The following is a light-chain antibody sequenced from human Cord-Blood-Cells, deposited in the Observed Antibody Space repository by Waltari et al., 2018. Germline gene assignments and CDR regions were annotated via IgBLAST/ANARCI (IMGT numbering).Light chain of an antibody. J-gene: IGLJ2*01. CDR1: SSDAGSYNL. Sequence: QSALTQPASVSGSPGQSITISCTGTSSDAGSYNLVSWYQQPPGKAPKLMIYEGSKRPSGVSNRFSGSKSGNTASLTISGLQAEDEADYYCCSYAGSSTVVFGGGTKLTVL. V-gene: IGLV2-23*01. CDR2: EGS. CDR3: CSYAGSSTVV.